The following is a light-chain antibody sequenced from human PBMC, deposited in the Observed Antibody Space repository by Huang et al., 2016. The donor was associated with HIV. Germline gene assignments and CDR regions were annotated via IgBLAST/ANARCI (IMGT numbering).Light chain of an antibody. CDR2: TVL. Sequence: DIQMTQSPSSLSASVGDRVTISCRASQNIHTFVNWDQQERGRAPKRLLHTVLSWESGVPLRFSGTGDGTDFTLTSNSLQSEDSGTYYCQQSYSTLFTFGPGTKLDI. J-gene: IGKJ3*01. CDR3: QQSYSTLFT. CDR1: QNIHTF. V-gene: IGKV1-39*01.